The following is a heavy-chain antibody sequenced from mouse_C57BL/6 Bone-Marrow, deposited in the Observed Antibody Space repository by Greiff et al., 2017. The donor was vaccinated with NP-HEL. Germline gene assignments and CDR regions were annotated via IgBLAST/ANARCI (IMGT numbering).Heavy chain of an antibody. Sequence: EVQLQQSGGGLVKPGGSLKLSCAASGFTFSSYAMSWVRQTPEKRLEWVATISDGGSYTYYPDNVKGRFSISRDNAKNNLYLQMSHLKSEDTAMYYCARELTAQATWMDYWGQGTSVTVSS. J-gene: IGHJ4*01. D-gene: IGHD3-2*02. CDR1: GFTFSSYA. CDR2: ISDGGSYT. CDR3: ARELTAQATWMDY. V-gene: IGHV5-4*01.